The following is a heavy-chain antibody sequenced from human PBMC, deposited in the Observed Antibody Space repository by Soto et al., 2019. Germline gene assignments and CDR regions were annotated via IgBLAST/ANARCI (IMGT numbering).Heavy chain of an antibody. CDR3: ARVYDSTKGGAFDI. CDR2: ISGYNGNT. J-gene: IGHJ3*02. D-gene: IGHD3-22*01. Sequence: QVQLVQSGAEVKKPGASVKVSCKASGYNLTNYGFTWVRQAPGQGLEWMGWISGYNGNTNYALDLQDRVTMTTDTSTSTAYMELGSLRSDDTAVYYWARVYDSTKGGAFDIWGQGTMVTVSS. CDR1: GYNLTNYG. V-gene: IGHV1-18*01.